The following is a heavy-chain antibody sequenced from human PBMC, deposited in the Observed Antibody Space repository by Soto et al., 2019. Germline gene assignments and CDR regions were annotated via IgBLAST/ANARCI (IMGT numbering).Heavy chain of an antibody. J-gene: IGHJ4*02. CDR3: ARWWGSGIDF. D-gene: IGHD3-10*01. V-gene: IGHV4-59*08. CDR1: GGSIRSYY. Sequence: QVQLQESGPGLVKPSETLSLTCNVSGGSIRSYYWSWIRQPPGKGLEWIGYIYYSGSTNYNPSLKSRVTILVDMSKNQFSLKLSSVTAADTAVYYCARWWGSGIDFWGQGTLVTVSS. CDR2: IYYSGST.